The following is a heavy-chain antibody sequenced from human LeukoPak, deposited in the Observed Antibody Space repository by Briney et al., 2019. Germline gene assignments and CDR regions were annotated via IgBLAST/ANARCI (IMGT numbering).Heavy chain of an antibody. J-gene: IGHJ4*02. D-gene: IGHD5-24*01. CDR1: GFKFSTYW. CDR2: INGAGSGK. CDR3: ARERWLQPDY. V-gene: IGHV3-7*01. Sequence: PGGSLRLSCVASGFKFSTYWMSWVRQAPGKGLEWVANINGAGSGKDYVDSVKGRFTISRDNAKDSLSLQMNSLRVVDTAVYYCARERWLQPDYWGQGILVTVSS.